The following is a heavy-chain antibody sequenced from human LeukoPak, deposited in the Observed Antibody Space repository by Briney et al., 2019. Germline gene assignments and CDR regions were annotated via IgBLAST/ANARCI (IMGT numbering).Heavy chain of an antibody. CDR3: AKVISSYSGYDSY. CDR2: ISNGGHHT. Sequence: GGSLRLSCAASGVSFNNYGMSWVRQAPGKGLEWVSSISNGGHHTYYADSVRGRFTISRDNSKNTLYLQMDSLRAADTAVYYCAKVISSYSGYDSYWGQGTLVTVSS. V-gene: IGHV3-23*01. J-gene: IGHJ4*02. CDR1: GVSFNNYG. D-gene: IGHD5-12*01.